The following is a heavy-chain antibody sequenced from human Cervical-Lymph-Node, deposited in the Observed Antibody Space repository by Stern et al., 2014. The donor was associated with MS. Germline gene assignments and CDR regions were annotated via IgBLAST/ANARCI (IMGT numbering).Heavy chain of an antibody. CDR1: GYSISSGYY. Sequence: QLQLQESGPGLVKPSETLSLTCSVSGYSISSGYYWGWIRQPPGKGLEWIGSIYHSGSTDYNASLKSRVTISVDTSNNPFSLKLPSVTAADTAVYYCASGDYGDYVNHWGQGTLVTVSS. CDR2: IYHSGST. D-gene: IGHD4-17*01. V-gene: IGHV4-38-2*02. J-gene: IGHJ5*02. CDR3: ASGDYGDYVNH.